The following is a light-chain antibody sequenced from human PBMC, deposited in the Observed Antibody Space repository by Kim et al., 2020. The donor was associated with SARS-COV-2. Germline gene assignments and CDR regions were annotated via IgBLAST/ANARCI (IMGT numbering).Light chain of an antibody. CDR2: AAT. Sequence: DIQMTQSPSSLSASVGDRVSITCRASQDINVYLNWYHHKPGKGPKLLIHAATILQSGVPSRFSGSGSGTDFTLTISSLEPEDFATYFCQQSYRTPPTFGQGTKVDIK. CDR3: QQSYRTPPT. V-gene: IGKV1-39*01. CDR1: QDINVY. J-gene: IGKJ1*01.